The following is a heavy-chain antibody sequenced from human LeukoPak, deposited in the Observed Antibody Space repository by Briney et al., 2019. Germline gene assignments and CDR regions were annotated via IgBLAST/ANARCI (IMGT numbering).Heavy chain of an antibody. CDR2: INSDGSST. CDR3: ARARRAGATIAYDY. CDR1: GFTFSSYW. V-gene: IGHV3-74*01. D-gene: IGHD1-26*01. Sequence: GGSLRLSCAASGFTFSSYWMHWVRQAPGKGLVWVSRINSDGSSTSYADSVKGRFTISRDNAKNSLYLQMNSLRDEDTAVYYCARARRAGATIAYDYWGQGTLVTVSS. J-gene: IGHJ4*02.